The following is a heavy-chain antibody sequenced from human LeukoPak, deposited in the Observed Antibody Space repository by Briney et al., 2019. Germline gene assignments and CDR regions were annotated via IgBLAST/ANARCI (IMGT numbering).Heavy chain of an antibody. CDR1: GGTFISYA. Sequence: ASVKVSCKASGGTFISYAISGVRQAPGQGREWMGRIIPIFGTANYAQKFQGRVTITTDESTSTAYMELSSLRSEDTAVYYCARVGSSWGGRDWYFDLWGRGTLVTVSS. CDR2: IIPIFGTA. J-gene: IGHJ2*01. CDR3: ARVGSSWGGRDWYFDL. V-gene: IGHV1-69*05. D-gene: IGHD7-27*01.